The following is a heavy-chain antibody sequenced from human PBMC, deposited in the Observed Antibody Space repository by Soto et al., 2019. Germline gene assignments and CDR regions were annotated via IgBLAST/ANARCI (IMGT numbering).Heavy chain of an antibody. D-gene: IGHD3-10*01. Sequence: SETLSLTCTVTGGSISSYYWSWIRQPPGKGLECIGYIYYSGSTNYNPSLKSRVTISVDTSKNQFSLKLSSVTAADTAVYYCARDTVVRGVMPRYYYYYGMDVWGQGTTVT. V-gene: IGHV4-59*01. J-gene: IGHJ6*02. CDR2: IYYSGST. CDR3: ARDTVVRGVMPRYYYYYGMDV. CDR1: GGSISSYY.